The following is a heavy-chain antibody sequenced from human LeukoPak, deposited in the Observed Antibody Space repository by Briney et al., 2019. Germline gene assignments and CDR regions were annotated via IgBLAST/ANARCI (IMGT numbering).Heavy chain of an antibody. J-gene: IGHJ4*02. CDR2: INPNSGGT. Sequence: ASVKVSCKASGYTFTGYYMHWVRQAPGQGLEWMGWINPNSGGTDYAQKFQGRVTMTRDTSISTAYMELSRLRSDDTAVYYCAVGELELIGDPFDYWGQGTLVTVSS. V-gene: IGHV1-2*02. CDR1: GYTFTGYY. D-gene: IGHD1-7*01. CDR3: AVGELELIGDPFDY.